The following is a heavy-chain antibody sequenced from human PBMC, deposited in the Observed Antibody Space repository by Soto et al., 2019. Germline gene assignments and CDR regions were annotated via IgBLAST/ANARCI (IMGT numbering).Heavy chain of an antibody. Sequence: QDQLVQSGAEVKKPGSSVKVSCKASGGTFSSHTFSWVRQAPGQGLEWMGRIIPALGTATYAQKFQGRVTITADESATTVYMELNSLRSEDTAVYYCARPDFGDYWYFDLCVRGTLVTVSS. CDR2: IIPALGTA. CDR1: GGTFSSHT. D-gene: IGHD4-17*01. J-gene: IGHJ2*01. CDR3: ARPDFGDYWYFDL. V-gene: IGHV1-69*08.